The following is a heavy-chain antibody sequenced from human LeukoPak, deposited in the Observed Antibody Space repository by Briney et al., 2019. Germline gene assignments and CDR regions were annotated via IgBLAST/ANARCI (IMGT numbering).Heavy chain of an antibody. V-gene: IGHV4-34*01. D-gene: IGHD3-9*01. J-gene: IGHJ5*02. CDR1: GGSFSGYY. CDR2: INHSGST. CDR3: ARYGNYDILTGYYFGTNWFDP. Sequence: TSETLSLTCAVYGGSFSGYYWSWIRQPPGKGLEWIGEINHSGSTNYNPSLKSRVTISVDTSKNQFSLKLSSVTAADTAVYYCARYGNYDILTGYYFGTNWFDPWGQGTLVTVSS.